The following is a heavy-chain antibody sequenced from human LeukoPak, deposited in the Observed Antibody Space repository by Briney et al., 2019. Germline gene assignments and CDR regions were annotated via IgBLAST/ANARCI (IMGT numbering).Heavy chain of an antibody. V-gene: IGHV3-15*01. D-gene: IGHD2-2*01. CDR2: IKSKTDGGTT. CDR3: TTLAPCSSTSCLPTYYFDY. J-gene: IGHJ4*02. CDR1: GFSFSNAW. Sequence: GGSLRLSCAASGFSFSNAWMSWVRQAPGKGLERVCRIKSKTDGGTTDYAAPVKGRFTISRDDSKNTLYLQMNSLKTEDTAVYYCTTLAPCSSTSCLPTYYFDYWGQGTLVTVSS.